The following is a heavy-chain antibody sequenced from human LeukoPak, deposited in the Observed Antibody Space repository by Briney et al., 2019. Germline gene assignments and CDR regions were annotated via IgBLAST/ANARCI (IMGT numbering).Heavy chain of an antibody. Sequence: KPSETLSLTCTVSGGSISSNYWSWIRQPPGKGLEWIGYIYYSGSTNYNPSLKSRVTISVDTSKNQFSLKLSSVTAADTAVYYCARVPCSSTSCYVGWFDPWGQGTLVTVSS. CDR2: IYYSGST. J-gene: IGHJ5*02. D-gene: IGHD2-2*01. V-gene: IGHV4-59*01. CDR1: GGSISSNY. CDR3: ARVPCSSTSCYVGWFDP.